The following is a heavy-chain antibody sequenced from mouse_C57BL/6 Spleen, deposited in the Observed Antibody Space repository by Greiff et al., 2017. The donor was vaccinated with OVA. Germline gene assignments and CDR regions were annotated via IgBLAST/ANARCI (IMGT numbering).Heavy chain of an antibody. CDR2: ISDGGSYT. CDR3: ARAITTVVARYWYFDV. Sequence: EVHLVESGGGLVKPGGSLKLSCAASGFTFSSYAMSWVRQTPEKRLEWVATISDGGSYTYYPDNVKGRFTISRDNAKNNPYLQMSHLKSEDTAMYYCARAITTVVARYWYFDVWGTGTTVTVSS. J-gene: IGHJ1*03. CDR1: GFTFSSYA. V-gene: IGHV5-4*01. D-gene: IGHD1-1*01.